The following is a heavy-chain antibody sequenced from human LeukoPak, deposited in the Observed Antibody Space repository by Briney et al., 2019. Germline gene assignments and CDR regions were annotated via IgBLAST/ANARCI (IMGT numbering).Heavy chain of an antibody. CDR1: GYSISSDYY. J-gene: IGHJ4*02. D-gene: IGHD2-15*01. CDR3: ARLRYCSGGSCYVRNFDY. Sequence: SETLSLTCTVSGYSISSDYYWGWIRQPPGKGLEWIGSIYHSGSTYYNPSLKSRVTISVDTSKNQFSLKLSSVTAADTAVYYCARLRYCSGGSCYVRNFDYWGQGTLVTVSS. V-gene: IGHV4-38-2*02. CDR2: IYHSGST.